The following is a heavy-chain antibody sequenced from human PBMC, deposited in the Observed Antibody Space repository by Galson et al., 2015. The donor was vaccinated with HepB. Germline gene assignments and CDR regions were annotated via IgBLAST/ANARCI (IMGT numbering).Heavy chain of an antibody. CDR1: GFTFSSYR. J-gene: IGHJ3*02. Sequence: SLRLSCAASGFTFSSYRLNWVRQAPGKGLEWVSYISSSSSTIYYADSVKGRFTISRDNAKNSLYLQMNSLRAEDTAVYYCARGYRWELLPAYDAFDIWGQGTMVTVSS. V-gene: IGHV3-48*01. CDR2: ISSSSSTI. CDR3: ARGYRWELLPAYDAFDI. D-gene: IGHD1-26*01.